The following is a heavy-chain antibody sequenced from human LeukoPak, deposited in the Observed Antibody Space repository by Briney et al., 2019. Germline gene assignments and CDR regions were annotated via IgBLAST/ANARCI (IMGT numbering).Heavy chain of an antibody. CDR3: ARLSGGYSYGFGNYYYYYMDV. CDR2: ISGSGGST. CDR1: GFTFSSYG. J-gene: IGHJ6*03. V-gene: IGHV3-23*01. D-gene: IGHD5-18*01. Sequence: GGTLRLSCAASGFTFSSYGMSWVRQAPGKGLGWVSAISGSGGSTYYADSVKGRFTISRDNAKNSLYLQMNSLRAEDTAVYYCARLSGGYSYGFGNYYYYYMDVWGKGTTVTISS.